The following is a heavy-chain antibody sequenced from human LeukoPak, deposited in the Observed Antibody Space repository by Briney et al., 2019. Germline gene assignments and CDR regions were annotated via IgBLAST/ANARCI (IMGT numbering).Heavy chain of an antibody. CDR2: TRNKANGYTT. D-gene: IGHD2-15*01. V-gene: IGHV3-72*01. CDR3: TRGFCSGGTCYSGDY. CDR1: GFTFSDHY. J-gene: IGHJ4*02. Sequence: GGSLRLSCAASGFTFSDHYMDWVRQAPGKGLEWVGRTRNKANGYTTEYAASVKGRFTISRDDSKNSLYLQMNSLKTEDTAVYYCTRGFCSGGTCYSGDYWGQGTLVTVSS.